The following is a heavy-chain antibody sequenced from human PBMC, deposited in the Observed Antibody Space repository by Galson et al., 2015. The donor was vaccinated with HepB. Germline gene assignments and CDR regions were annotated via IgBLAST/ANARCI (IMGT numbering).Heavy chain of an antibody. D-gene: IGHD3/OR15-3a*01. CDR3: ARGGWGLDDAFDM. V-gene: IGHV1-2*06. CDR1: GYMFTVYY. J-gene: IGHJ3*02. Sequence: SVKVSCKASGYMFTVYYIHWVRQAPGQGLEWMGRINPSNAATIYAQKFRGRITMARDTSISTADMELSRLTSDDAAVYYCARGGWGLDDAFDMWGQGTMVTVSS. CDR2: INPSNAAT.